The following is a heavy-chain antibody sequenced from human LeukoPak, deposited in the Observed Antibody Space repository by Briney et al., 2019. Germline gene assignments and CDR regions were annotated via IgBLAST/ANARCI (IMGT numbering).Heavy chain of an antibody. V-gene: IGHV4-4*07. CDR2: IYTSGST. Sequence: SETLSLTCTVSGGSISSYYWSWIRQPAGKGLEWIGLIYTSGSTNYNPSLKSRVTMSVDTSKKRFSLKLSSVTAADTGVYYCARVGGSGWYGFDYWGQGTLVTVSS. J-gene: IGHJ4*02. CDR3: ARVGGSGWYGFDY. D-gene: IGHD6-19*01. CDR1: GGSISSYY.